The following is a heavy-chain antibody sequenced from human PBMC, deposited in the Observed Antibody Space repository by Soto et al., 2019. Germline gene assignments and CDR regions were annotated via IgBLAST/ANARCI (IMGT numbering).Heavy chain of an antibody. D-gene: IGHD3-22*01. V-gene: IGHV3-21*01. J-gene: IGHJ6*03. CDR3: GRIVGRCPFTTHCDYNYMGV. CDR1: GFTFSSYS. Sequence: PGGSLRLSCAASGFTFSSYSMNWVRQAPGKGLEWVSSISSSSSYIYYADSVKGRFTISRDNAKNSLYLQMNSLRAEDTAVYYCGRIVGRCPFTTHCDYNYMGVWGKGTTVTVSS. CDR2: ISSSSSYI.